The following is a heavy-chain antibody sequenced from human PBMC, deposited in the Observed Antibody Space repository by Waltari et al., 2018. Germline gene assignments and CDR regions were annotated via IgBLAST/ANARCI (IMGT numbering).Heavy chain of an antibody. J-gene: IGHJ4*02. Sequence: EVQLLESGGGLAQPGGSLRPSCAASGFTFSNYAMTWVRQAPGKGLEWVSSISASGSSTYYPDSVQGRFTVSRDKSTDTVYLQMNSLRAEDTAVYYCGKEDSGSYYEYFWGQGTLVTVSS. CDR3: GKEDSGSYYEYF. CDR1: GFTFSNYA. V-gene: IGHV3-23*01. D-gene: IGHD1-26*01. CDR2: ISASGSST.